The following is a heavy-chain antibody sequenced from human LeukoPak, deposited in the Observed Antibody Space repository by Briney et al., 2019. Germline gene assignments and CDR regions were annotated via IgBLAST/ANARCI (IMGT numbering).Heavy chain of an antibody. CDR3: ARRRYYDGSGYLE. J-gene: IGHJ1*01. CDR1: GDSVSRSDSY. CDR2: IYYSGRT. Sequence: SETLSLTCSVSGDSVSRSDSYWDWIRQPPGKGREWIGTIYYSGRTYYSPSLKSRVTMSVDPSKNQFSLTLRSVTAADTAVYYCARRRYYDGSGYLEWGQGTLLSVSS. D-gene: IGHD3-22*01. V-gene: IGHV4-39*01.